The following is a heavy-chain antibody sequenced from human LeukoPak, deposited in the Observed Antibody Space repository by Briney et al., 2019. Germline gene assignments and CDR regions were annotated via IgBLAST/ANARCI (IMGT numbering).Heavy chain of an antibody. CDR2: INPNSGGT. J-gene: IGHJ4*02. D-gene: IGHD3-10*01. CDR1: GYTFTGYY. CDR3: ARTGFYYYGSGSYHY. Sequence: ASVKVSCKASGYTFTGYYMHWVRQASGQGLEWMGWINPNSGGTNYAQKFQGRVTMTRDTSISTAYMELSRLRSDDTAVYYCARTGFYYYGSGSYHYWGQGTLVTVSS. V-gene: IGHV1-2*02.